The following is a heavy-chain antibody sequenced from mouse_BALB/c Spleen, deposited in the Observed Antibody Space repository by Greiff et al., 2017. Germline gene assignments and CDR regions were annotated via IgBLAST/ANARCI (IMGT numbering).Heavy chain of an antibody. V-gene: IGHV5-6-4*01. Sequence: EVKLMESGGGLVKPGGSLKLSCAASGFTFSSYTMSWVRQTPEKRLEWVATISSGGSYTYYPDSVKGRFTISRDNAKNTLYLQMSSLKSEDTAMYYCTRVGITTATYAMDYWGQGTSVTVSS. CDR3: TRVGITTATYAMDY. D-gene: IGHD1-2*01. CDR1: GFTFSSYT. J-gene: IGHJ4*01. CDR2: ISSGGSYT.